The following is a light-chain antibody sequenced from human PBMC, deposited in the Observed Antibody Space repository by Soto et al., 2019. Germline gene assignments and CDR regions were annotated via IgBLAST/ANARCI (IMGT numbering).Light chain of an antibody. CDR3: AAWYDSLSGPV. Sequence: QSVLTQPPSASASPGQRVTISCSGTNSNIGNNYVYWYRQLPGTAPKLLIFRDDQRPSGVPDRFSGSKSGTSASLAISGLRSEDEADYYCAAWYDSLSGPVFGGGTKLTVL. J-gene: IGLJ3*02. V-gene: IGLV1-47*01. CDR1: NSNIGNNY. CDR2: RDD.